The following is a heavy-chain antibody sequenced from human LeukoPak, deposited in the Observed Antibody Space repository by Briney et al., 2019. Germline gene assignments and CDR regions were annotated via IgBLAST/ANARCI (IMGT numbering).Heavy chain of an antibody. CDR2: IYHSGST. CDR1: GVSISISNW. V-gene: IGHV4-4*02. CDR3: ARDSGYDPYYFDY. J-gene: IGHJ4*02. Sequence: SSETLSLTCAVSGVSISISNWWIWVRQPPGKGLEWIGEIYHSGSTSYNPSLKSRVTISVDKSKNQFSLRLSSVTAADTAVYYCARDSGYDPYYFDYWGQGALVTVS. D-gene: IGHD5-12*01.